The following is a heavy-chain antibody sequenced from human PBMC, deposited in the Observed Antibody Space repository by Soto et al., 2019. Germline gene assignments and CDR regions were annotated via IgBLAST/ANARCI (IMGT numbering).Heavy chain of an antibody. CDR3: APMGV. J-gene: IGHJ6*02. CDR2: ISGSDNST. CDR1: GFTFSSYA. V-gene: IGHV3-23*01. Sequence: GGSLRLSGAASGFTFSSYAMSWVRQAPVKGLEWVSAISGSDNSTYYAGSVKGRFTISRDNSKNTLYLQMNSLRVEDTAVYYCAPMGVWGQGTTVTVSS.